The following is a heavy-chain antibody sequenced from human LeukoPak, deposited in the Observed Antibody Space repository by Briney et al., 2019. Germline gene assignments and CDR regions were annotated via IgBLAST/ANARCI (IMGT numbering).Heavy chain of an antibody. CDR3: ARADASQFGLWFDP. Sequence: SETLSLTCTVSGGSISSSSYYWGWIRQPPGKGLEWIGSIYYSGSTYYNPSLKSRVTISVDTSKNQFSLKLSSVTAADTAVYYCARADASQFGLWFDPWGQGTLVTVSP. CDR2: IYYSGST. D-gene: IGHD3-10*01. J-gene: IGHJ5*02. V-gene: IGHV4-39*07. CDR1: GGSISSSSYY.